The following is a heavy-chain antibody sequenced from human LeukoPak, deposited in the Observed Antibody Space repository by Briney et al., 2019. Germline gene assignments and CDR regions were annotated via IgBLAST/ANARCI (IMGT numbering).Heavy chain of an antibody. Sequence: GGSLRLSCAASGFTFSTYWMHWVRQAPGKGLVWVSRINPDGSRTDYADSVKGRFTISRDNAKNSLYLQMNSLRAEDTAVYYCAREGITMVRGSIYYYYGMDVWGQGTTVTVSS. V-gene: IGHV3-74*01. CDR3: AREGITMVRGSIYYYYGMDV. J-gene: IGHJ6*02. D-gene: IGHD3-10*01. CDR2: INPDGSRT. CDR1: GFTFSTYW.